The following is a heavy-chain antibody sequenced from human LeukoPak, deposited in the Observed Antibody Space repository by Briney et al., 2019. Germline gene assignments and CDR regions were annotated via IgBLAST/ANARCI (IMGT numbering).Heavy chain of an antibody. D-gene: IGHD6-13*01. Sequence: GASVKVSCYASGYTFTSYGISWGRQAPGQRLEWMGWISAYNVNTNYTQKLQGRVTMTTDTSTITAYTDLRSLRSDDTAVYYCARHIEESSSSWYKRYYFASWGQGTLVTVSS. CDR1: GYTFTSYG. CDR2: ISAYNVNT. CDR3: ARHIEESSSSWYKRYYFAS. J-gene: IGHJ4*02. V-gene: IGHV1-18*01.